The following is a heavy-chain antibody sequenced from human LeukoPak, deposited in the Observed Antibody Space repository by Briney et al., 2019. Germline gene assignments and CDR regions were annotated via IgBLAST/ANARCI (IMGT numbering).Heavy chain of an antibody. CDR2: IYYTGGT. CDR3: AKYGNSGWVIDN. D-gene: IGHD6-19*01. CDR1: GGSIGSNY. J-gene: IGHJ4*02. V-gene: IGHV4-59*08. Sequence: SGTLSLTCTVSGGSIGSNYWTWIRQPPGKGLEYIGYIYYTGGTNYNPSLKSRVTISVDTSKNQFSLKLTSVTAADTAVHFCAKYGNSGWVIDNWGQGTLVTVSS.